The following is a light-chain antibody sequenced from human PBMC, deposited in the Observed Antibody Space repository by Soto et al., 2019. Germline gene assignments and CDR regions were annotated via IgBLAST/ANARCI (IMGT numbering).Light chain of an antibody. V-gene: IGKV3-11*01. J-gene: IGKJ4*01. CDR1: QSVNRY. CDR3: QMYNNWVGT. CDR2: EAS. Sequence: EVVLTQSPATLSLSPGERATLSGRASQSVNRYLAWYQQKPGQAPRLLIYEASNRATGIPARFSGSESGTDFTLTINSLQSEDFAVYYCQMYNNWVGTFGGGTKVDIK.